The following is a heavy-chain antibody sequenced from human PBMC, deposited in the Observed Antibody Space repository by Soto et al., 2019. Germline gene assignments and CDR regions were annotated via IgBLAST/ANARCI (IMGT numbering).Heavy chain of an antibody. V-gene: IGHV3-30*03. CDR3: TTDLLECRAIFGVVIRCMDV. CDR1: GFTFSIYG. D-gene: IGHD3-3*01. CDR2: ISYDGSIR. Sequence: GGSLRLSCAASGFTFSIYGMHWVRQAPGKGLVWVAVISYDGSIRYYADSVKGRFTISRDNSKNTLYLQMNSLRAEDTAVYYCTTDLLECRAIFGVVIRCMDVWGQGTTVTVSS. J-gene: IGHJ6*02.